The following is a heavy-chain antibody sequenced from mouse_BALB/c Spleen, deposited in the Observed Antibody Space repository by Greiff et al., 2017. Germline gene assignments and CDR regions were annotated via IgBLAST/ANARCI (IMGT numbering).Heavy chain of an antibody. D-gene: IGHD2-1*01. CDR2: IDPFNGGT. CDR1: GYSFTSYY. J-gene: IGHJ3*01. V-gene: IGHV1S135*01. CDR3: ARSGYGNCEGFAY. Sequence: VQLQQSGPELMKPGASVKISCKASGYSFTSYYMHWVKQSHGKSLEWIGYIDPFNGGTSYNQKFKGKATLTVDKSSSTAYMHLSSLTSEDSAVYDCARSGYGNCEGFAYWGQGTLVTVSA.